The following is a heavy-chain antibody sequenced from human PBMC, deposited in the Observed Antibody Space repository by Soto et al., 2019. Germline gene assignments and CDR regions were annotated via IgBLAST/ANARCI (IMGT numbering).Heavy chain of an antibody. Sequence: QVQLVESGGGVVQPGRSLRLSCAASGFTFSSYGMHWVRQAPGKGLEWVAVISYDGSNKYYADSVKGRFTISRDNSKNTLYLQMNSLRAEDTAVYYCAKDLGSVGFDYWGQGTLVTVSS. V-gene: IGHV3-30*18. CDR1: GFTFSSYG. D-gene: IGHD1-26*01. CDR3: AKDLGSVGFDY. CDR2: ISYDGSNK. J-gene: IGHJ4*02.